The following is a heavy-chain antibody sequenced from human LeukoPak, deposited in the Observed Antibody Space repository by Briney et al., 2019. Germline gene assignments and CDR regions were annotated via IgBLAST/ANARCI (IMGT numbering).Heavy chain of an antibody. V-gene: IGHV4-39*01. Sequence: PSETLSLTCTVSGGSISSSSYYWGWIRQPPGKGLEWIGSIYYSGSTYYNPSLKSRVTISVDTSKNQFSLKLSSVTAADTAVYYCASLNYYDSSGYYYLAGDYYFDYWGQGTLVTVSS. CDR3: ASLNYYDSSGYYYLAGDYYFDY. D-gene: IGHD3-22*01. J-gene: IGHJ4*02. CDR2: IYYSGST. CDR1: GGSISSSSYY.